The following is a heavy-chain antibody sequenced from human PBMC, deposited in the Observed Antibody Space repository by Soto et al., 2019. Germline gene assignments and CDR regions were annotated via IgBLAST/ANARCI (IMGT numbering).Heavy chain of an antibody. CDR3: APFYRTTFGTTA. CDR1: GFTFSNFG. J-gene: IGHJ4*02. CDR2: ISSSITTM. Sequence: EVQLVESGGGLVQPGVSLRLSCEASGFTFSNFGINGVLQAPGTGLEWVSHISSSITTMYYASSLKGRFTISSDNAKNSLYLLMSRLRGEDTAGYYCAPFYRTTFGTTAWGQGTLVTVS. D-gene: IGHD1-1*01. V-gene: IGHV3-48*01.